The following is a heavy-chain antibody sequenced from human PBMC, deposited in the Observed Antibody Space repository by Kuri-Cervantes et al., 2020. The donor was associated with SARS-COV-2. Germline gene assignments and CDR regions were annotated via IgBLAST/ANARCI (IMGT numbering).Heavy chain of an antibody. Sequence: GESLKISCEVSGFLFSASAIHWIRQAPGKGLEWVSSISSSSSYIYYADSVKGRFTISRDNAKNSLYLQMNSLGAEDTAVYYCARDKLGFPFTYYMDVWGKGTTVTVSS. CDR2: ISSSSSYI. V-gene: IGHV3-21*01. J-gene: IGHJ6*03. CDR3: ARDKLGFPFTYYMDV. D-gene: IGHD7-27*01. CDR1: GFLFSASA.